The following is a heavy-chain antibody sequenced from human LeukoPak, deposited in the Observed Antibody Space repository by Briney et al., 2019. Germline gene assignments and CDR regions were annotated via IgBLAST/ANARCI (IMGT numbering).Heavy chain of an antibody. J-gene: IGHJ4*02. CDR1: GYTFTAYY. V-gene: IGHV1-2*02. Sequence: ASVKVSCKASGYTFTAYYIHWVRQAPGQGLEWMGWINPNSGGTNYAQKFQGRVTMTRDTSISTAYMELSRLRSDDTAVYFCVRRCDTSSYYTYYFDYWGQGTLVTVSS. CDR2: INPNSGGT. D-gene: IGHD3-22*01. CDR3: VRRCDTSSYYTYYFDY.